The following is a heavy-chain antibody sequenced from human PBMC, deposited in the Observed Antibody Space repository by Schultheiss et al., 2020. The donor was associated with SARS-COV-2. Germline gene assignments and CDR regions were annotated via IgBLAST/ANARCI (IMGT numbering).Heavy chain of an antibody. CDR1: GGSISSYY. D-gene: IGHD2-15*01. Sequence: SETLSLTCTVSGGSISSYYWSWIRQPPGKGLEWIGYRSYSGISKYNPSLGSRVTILLDTSKNQISLKLSSVTAADTAVYYCAREVEDIVVVVAAAHYYYYMDVWGKGTTVTVSS. CDR3: AREVEDIVVVVAAAHYYYYMDV. J-gene: IGHJ6*03. CDR2: RSYSGIS. V-gene: IGHV4-59*01.